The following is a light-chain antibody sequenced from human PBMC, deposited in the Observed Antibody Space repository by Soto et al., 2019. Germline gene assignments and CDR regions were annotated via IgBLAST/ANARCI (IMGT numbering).Light chain of an antibody. Sequence: EIVMTQSPATLSVSPGERATLSCRASQSVSSNLAWYQQKPGQAPRLLIYGASGRATGVPDRFSGSGSGTYFTLTITRLESEDFAVYYCQQYGSSPLTFGGGTKVDIK. CDR3: QQYGSSPLT. J-gene: IGKJ4*01. CDR1: QSVSSN. V-gene: IGKV3-20*01. CDR2: GAS.